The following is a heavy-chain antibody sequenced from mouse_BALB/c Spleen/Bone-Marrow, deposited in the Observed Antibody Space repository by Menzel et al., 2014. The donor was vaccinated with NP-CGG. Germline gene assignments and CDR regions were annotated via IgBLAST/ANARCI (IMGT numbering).Heavy chain of an antibody. J-gene: IGHJ2*01. CDR2: ISSGSSTI. V-gene: IGHV5-17*02. Sequence: EVKLVESGGGLVQPGGSRKLSCAASGFTFSSFGMHWVRQAPEKGLEWVAYISSGSSTIYYADTAKGRFTISRDNPKNTLFMKMTSQRSEHTAMYYCAKSSYGYERQAYFFDYWGQGTTLTVSS. CDR1: GFTFSSFG. D-gene: IGHD2-2*01. CDR3: AKSSYGYERQAYFFDY.